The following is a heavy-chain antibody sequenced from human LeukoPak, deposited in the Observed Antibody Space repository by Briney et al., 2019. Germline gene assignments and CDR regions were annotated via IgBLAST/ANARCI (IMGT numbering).Heavy chain of an antibody. CDR2: ISSSSSYI. CDR1: GFTFSNAW. J-gene: IGHJ4*02. D-gene: IGHD4-17*01. CDR3: ARLTGSTVKRSYFDY. Sequence: PGGSLRLSCAASGFTFSNAWMNWVRQAPGKGLEWVSSISSSSSYIYYADSVKGRFTISRDNAKNSLYLQMNSLRAEDTAVYYCARLTGSTVKRSYFDYWGQGTLVTVSS. V-gene: IGHV3-21*01.